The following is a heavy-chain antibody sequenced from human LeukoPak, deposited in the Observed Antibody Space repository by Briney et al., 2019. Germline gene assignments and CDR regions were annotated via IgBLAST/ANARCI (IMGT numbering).Heavy chain of an antibody. CDR3: ARTSYYDFWSGPRSDY. D-gene: IGHD3-3*01. J-gene: IGHJ4*02. Sequence: PSETLSLTCAVYGGSFSGYYWSWIRQPPGKGLEWIGEINHSGSTNYNPSLKSRVTISVDTSKNQFSLKPSSVTAADTAVYYCARTSYYDFWSGPRSDYWGQGTLVTVSS. CDR1: GGSFSGYY. CDR2: INHSGST. V-gene: IGHV4-34*01.